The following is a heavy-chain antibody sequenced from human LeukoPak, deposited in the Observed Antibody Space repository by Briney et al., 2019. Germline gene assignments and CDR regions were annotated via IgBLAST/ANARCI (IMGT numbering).Heavy chain of an antibody. CDR1: GGSFSGYY. CDR3: ARSRRHLTGYYTD. Sequence: PSETLSLTCAVYGGSFSGYYWSWIRQPPGKGLEWIGEINHSGSTNYNPSLKSRVTVSVDTSKNQFSLKLSSVTAADTAVYYCARSRRHLTGYYTDWGQGTLVTVSS. CDR2: INHSGST. J-gene: IGHJ4*02. D-gene: IGHD3-9*01. V-gene: IGHV4-34*01.